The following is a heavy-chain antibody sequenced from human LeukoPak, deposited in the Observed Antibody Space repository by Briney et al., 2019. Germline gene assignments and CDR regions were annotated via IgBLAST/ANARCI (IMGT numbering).Heavy chain of an antibody. D-gene: IGHD6-13*01. J-gene: IGHJ3*02. CDR3: ARGGYSSSWYGGAFDI. CDR1: GGSISSSNW. Sequence: SETLSLTCAVSGGSISSSNWWSWVRQPPGKGLEWIGEIYHSGSTNYNPSLKSRVTISVDKSKNQFSLKLSSVTAADMAVYYCARGGYSSSWYGGAFDIWGQGTMVTVSS. V-gene: IGHV4-4*02. CDR2: IYHSGST.